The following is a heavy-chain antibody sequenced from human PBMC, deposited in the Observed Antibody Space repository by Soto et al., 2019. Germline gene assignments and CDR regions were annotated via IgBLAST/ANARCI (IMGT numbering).Heavy chain of an antibody. D-gene: IGHD5-12*01. CDR2: IYYSGST. J-gene: IGHJ4*02. Sequence: QVQLQESGPGLVKPSQTLSLTCTVSGGSISSGGYYWSWIRQHPGKGLEWIGYIYYSGSTYYNPSLKRRVTISVDTSKNQFSLKLSSVTAADTAVYYCAREGLRDGYHFDYWGQGTLVTVSS. V-gene: IGHV4-31*03. CDR3: AREGLRDGYHFDY. CDR1: GGSISSGGYY.